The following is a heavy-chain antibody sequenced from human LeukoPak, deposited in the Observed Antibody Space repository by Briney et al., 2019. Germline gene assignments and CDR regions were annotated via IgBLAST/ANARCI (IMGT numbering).Heavy chain of an antibody. Sequence: GGSLRLSCAASGFSFSSYGMHWVRQAPGKGLEWVAVISYDGSNKYYADSVKGRFTISRDNSKNTLYLQMNSLRADDTAVYYCARDRIREGLDYWGQGTLVTVSS. CDR3: ARDRIREGLDY. D-gene: IGHD5-18*01. CDR1: GFSFSSYG. V-gene: IGHV3-30-3*01. CDR2: ISYDGSNK. J-gene: IGHJ4*02.